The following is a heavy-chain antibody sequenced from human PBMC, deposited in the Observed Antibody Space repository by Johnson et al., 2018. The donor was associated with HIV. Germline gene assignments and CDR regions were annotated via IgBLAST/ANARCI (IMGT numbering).Heavy chain of an antibody. CDR1: GFTFSSYA. Sequence: QVQLVESGGGVVQPGRSLRLSCAASGFTFSSYAMHWVRQAPGKGLEWVAVISYDGSNKYYADSVKGRFTISRDNSKNTLYLQINSVRAEDTAVYYCARLRGAFDIWVQGTMVTVSS. CDR2: ISYDGSNK. CDR3: ARLRGAFDI. V-gene: IGHV3-30*04. J-gene: IGHJ3*02.